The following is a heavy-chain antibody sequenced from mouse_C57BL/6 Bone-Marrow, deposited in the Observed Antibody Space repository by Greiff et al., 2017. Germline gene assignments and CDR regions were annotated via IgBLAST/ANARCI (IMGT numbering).Heavy chain of an antibody. Sequence: EVQLQESGGGLVQPGGSLKLSCAASGFTFSDYGMAWVRQAPRKGPEWVAFISNLAYSIYYADTVTGRFTISRENAKNTLYLEMSSLRSEDTAMYYCARRYYGSSYGWYFDVWGTGTTVTVSS. CDR1: GFTFSDYG. D-gene: IGHD1-1*01. CDR2: ISNLAYSI. V-gene: IGHV5-15*04. CDR3: ARRYYGSSYGWYFDV. J-gene: IGHJ1*03.